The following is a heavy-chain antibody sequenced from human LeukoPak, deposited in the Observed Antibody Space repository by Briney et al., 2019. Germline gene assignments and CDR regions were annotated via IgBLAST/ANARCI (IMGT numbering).Heavy chain of an antibody. CDR1: GYSISSGYY. J-gene: IGHJ4*02. CDR3: ARGRGFDY. CDR2: IYHSGST. V-gene: IGHV4-38-2*02. Sequence: PSETLSLTCTVSGYSISSGYYWGWIRQPPGKGLEWIGSIYHSGSTYYNPSLKSRVTISVDTSKSQFSLKLSSVTAADTAVYYCARGRGFDYWGQGTLVTVSS.